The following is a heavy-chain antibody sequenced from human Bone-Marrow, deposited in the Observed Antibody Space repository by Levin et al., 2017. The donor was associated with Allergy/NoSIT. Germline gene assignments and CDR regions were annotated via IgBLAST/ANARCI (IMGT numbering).Heavy chain of an antibody. CDR1: GIIFSNHG. CDR3: AKDRGFSYGYGFDS. V-gene: IGHV3-23*01. CDR2: ISATGGSY. D-gene: IGHD5-18*01. Sequence: GGSLILSCEARGIIFSNHGMSWVRQAPGKGLEWVAAISATGGSYYYAGSVKGRFTVSRDNSKNTLFLQMNSLRGDDTAVYYCAKDRGFSYGYGFDSWGQGTLVTVSS. J-gene: IGHJ4*02.